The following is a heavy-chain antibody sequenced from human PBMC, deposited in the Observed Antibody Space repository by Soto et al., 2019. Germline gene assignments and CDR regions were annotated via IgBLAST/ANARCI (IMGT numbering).Heavy chain of an antibody. D-gene: IGHD2-21*02. CDR1: GDTFTDYY. Sequence: QVQLMQSGAEVKKPGASVKVSCKASGDTFTDYYLHWVRQAPGQGLEGMGTVNPSGGHTTYAQHFLGRVTMTRDTSTSTLYMELTSLTSDDTAIYYCARGGHVVVVTAALDYWGQGTLVTVSS. J-gene: IGHJ4*02. CDR2: VNPSGGHT. V-gene: IGHV1-46*01. CDR3: ARGGHVVVVTAALDY.